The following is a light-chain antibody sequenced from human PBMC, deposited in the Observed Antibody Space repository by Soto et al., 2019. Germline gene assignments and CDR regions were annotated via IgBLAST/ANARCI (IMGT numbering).Light chain of an antibody. CDR2: AAS. CDR3: QQSHSSPYT. CDR1: RSINIY. J-gene: IGKJ5*01. Sequence: DIQMTQSPSSLSASVGDRVTITCRASRSINIYLNWYQQKPGKAPKLLIYAASNLQSGVPSRFSGDGVGTHFTLTISSLQPEDFATYHCQQSHSSPYTFGQWTRLEIK. V-gene: IGKV1-39*01.